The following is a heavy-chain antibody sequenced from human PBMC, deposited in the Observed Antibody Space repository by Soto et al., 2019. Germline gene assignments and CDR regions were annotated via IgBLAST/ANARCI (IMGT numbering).Heavy chain of an antibody. CDR3: AGGGIAGAGADEAVDRSFDP. J-gene: IGHJ5*02. D-gene: IGHD6-19*01. Sequence: PSETLSLTCTVSGGSISSYYWSWIRQPAGKGLEWIGRIYNSGSTNYNPSLKSRVTMSVDTSKNQFSLKLSSVTAADTAVYYCAGGGIAGAGADEAVDRSFDPWGQGTLVTVSS. V-gene: IGHV4-4*07. CDR1: GGSISSYY. CDR2: IYNSGST.